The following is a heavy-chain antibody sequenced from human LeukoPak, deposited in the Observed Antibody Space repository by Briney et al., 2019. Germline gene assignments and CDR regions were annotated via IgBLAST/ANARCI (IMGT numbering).Heavy chain of an antibody. CDR2: IYTSGST. CDR3: TRANGYGLIDY. Sequence: SETLSLTCAVSGVSISSYYWSWIRQPAGKGLEWIGRIYTSGSTNYNPSLKSRVTISRDTSRNQFSLNMFSVTAADTAMYYCTRANGYGLIDYWGQGTLVTVSS. CDR1: GVSISSYY. J-gene: IGHJ4*02. V-gene: IGHV4-4*07. D-gene: IGHD3-10*01.